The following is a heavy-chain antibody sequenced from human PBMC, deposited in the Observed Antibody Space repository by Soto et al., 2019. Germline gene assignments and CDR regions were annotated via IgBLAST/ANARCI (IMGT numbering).Heavy chain of an antibody. V-gene: IGHV3-30-3*01. Sequence: QVQLVESGGGVVQPGRSLRLSCAASGFTFSGYPIHWVRQAPGKGLEWVAVISFDGGNKYYADSVKGRFTISRDNSRNTLYLQMNSLRAEDTAVYYCARDILTGYTYYCYYYAMDVWGQGTTVTVSS. CDR2: ISFDGGNK. J-gene: IGHJ6*02. D-gene: IGHD3-9*01. CDR3: ARDILTGYTYYCYYYAMDV. CDR1: GFTFSGYP.